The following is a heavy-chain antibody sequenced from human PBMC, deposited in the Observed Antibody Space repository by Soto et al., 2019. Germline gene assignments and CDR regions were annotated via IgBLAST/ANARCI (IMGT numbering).Heavy chain of an antibody. CDR3: TRASGSSWFDS. CDR1: GYRFTDDY. Sequence: ASVKVSCKASGYRFTDDYIHWVRQAPGQGLEWMGWMNSNTGGTKYAQKFQDRVIMTRDTSISSAYMELRRLMPDDTAVYYCTRASGSSWFDSWGQGALVTVS. V-gene: IGHV1-2*02. CDR2: MNSNTGGT. D-gene: IGHD6-19*01. J-gene: IGHJ5*01.